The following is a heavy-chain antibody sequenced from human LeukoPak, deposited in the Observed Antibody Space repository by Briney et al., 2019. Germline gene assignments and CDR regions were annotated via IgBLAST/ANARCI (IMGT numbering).Heavy chain of an antibody. V-gene: IGHV3-48*04. CDR2: ISSSGSTI. CDR3: ARPDYGDYYFDY. J-gene: IGHJ4*02. D-gene: IGHD4-17*01. CDR1: GFTFSSYS. Sequence: GRSLRLSCSASGFTFSSYSMSWVRQAPGKGLEWVSYISSSGSTIYYADSVKGRFTTSRDNAKDSLYLQMNSLRAEDTAVYYCARPDYGDYYFDYWGEGTLVTAAS.